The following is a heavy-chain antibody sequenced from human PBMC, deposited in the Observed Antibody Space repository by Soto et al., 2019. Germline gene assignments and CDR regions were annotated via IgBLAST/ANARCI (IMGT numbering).Heavy chain of an antibody. CDR2: ISYDGSNK. V-gene: IGHV3-30-3*01. D-gene: IGHD7-27*01. CDR1: GFTFSSYA. CDR3: ARVPSGDEPFDY. J-gene: IGHJ4*02. Sequence: PGGSLRLSCAASGFTFSSYAIHWVRQAPGKGLEWVAVISYDGSNKYYADSVKGRFTISRDNSKNTLYLQMNSLRAEDTAVYYCARVPSGDEPFDYWGQGTLVTVSS.